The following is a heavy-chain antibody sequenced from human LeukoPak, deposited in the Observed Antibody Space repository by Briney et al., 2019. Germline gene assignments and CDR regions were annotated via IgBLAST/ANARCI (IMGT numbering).Heavy chain of an antibody. CDR1: GFTFSNYA. D-gene: IGHD2-2*01. CDR2: ISGSGGST. V-gene: IGHV3-23*01. CDR3: AGEYQLPMRY. J-gene: IGHJ4*02. Sequence: PGGSLRLSCAASGFTFSNYAMSWVRQAPGKGLEWVSSISGSGGSTYYADSVKGRFTISRDNSKNTLLLQMNSLRAEDTAVYYCAGEYQLPMRYWGQGTLVTVTS.